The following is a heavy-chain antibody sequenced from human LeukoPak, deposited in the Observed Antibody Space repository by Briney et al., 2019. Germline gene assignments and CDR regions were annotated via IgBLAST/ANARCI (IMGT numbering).Heavy chain of an antibody. D-gene: IGHD3-16*01. CDR3: ATHYVWGTGLDYFDY. Sequence: GESLKISCKGSGYSFTSYWIGWVRQMPGKGLEWMGIIYPGDSDTRYSPSFQGQVTISADKSISTAYLQWSSLKASDTAMYYCATHYVWGTGLDYFDYWGQGTLVTVSS. CDR2: IYPGDSDT. J-gene: IGHJ4*02. CDR1: GYSFTSYW. V-gene: IGHV5-51*01.